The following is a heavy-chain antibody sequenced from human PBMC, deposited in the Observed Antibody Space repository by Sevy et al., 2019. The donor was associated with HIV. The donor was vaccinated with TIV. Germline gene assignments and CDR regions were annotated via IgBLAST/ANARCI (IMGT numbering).Heavy chain of an antibody. Sequence: GGSLRLSCAASGFTFSSYEMNWVRQAPGKGLEWVSYISSSGSPIYYADSVKGRFTISRDNAKNSLYLQMNSLRAEDTGVYYCARDLPGDSRVDVWGQGTTVTVSS. CDR1: GFTFSSYE. CDR3: ARDLPGDSRVDV. V-gene: IGHV3-48*03. CDR2: ISSSGSPI. D-gene: IGHD3-22*01. J-gene: IGHJ6*02.